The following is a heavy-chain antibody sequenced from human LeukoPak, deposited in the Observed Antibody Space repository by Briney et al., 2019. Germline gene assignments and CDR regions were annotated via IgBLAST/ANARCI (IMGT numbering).Heavy chain of an antibody. D-gene: IGHD2-15*01. CDR3: ASRSSVAASGPG. V-gene: IGHV3-48*04. CDR1: GFTFSSYS. Sequence: TGGSLRLSCAASGFTFSSYSMNWVRQAPGKGLEWVSYISSSSSTIYYADSVKGRFTISRDSAKNSLYLQMSSLRAEDTALYYCASRSSVAASGPGWGQGTLVTVSS. J-gene: IGHJ4*02. CDR2: ISSSSSTI.